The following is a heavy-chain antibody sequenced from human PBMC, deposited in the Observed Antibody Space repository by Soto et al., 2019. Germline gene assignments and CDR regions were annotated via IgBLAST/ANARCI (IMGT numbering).Heavy chain of an antibody. D-gene: IGHD3-10*01. Sequence: HPGGSLRLSCAASGFIFSSNAMHWVRQAPGKGLEWVAVISYDGYNKYYADSVKGRFTISRDNSKNTLYLQINSLRPEDTAVYYCAKVSTGSLALGGFDYWGQGALVTVSS. CDR3: AKVSTGSLALGGFDY. V-gene: IGHV3-30-3*01. J-gene: IGHJ4*02. CDR2: ISYDGYNK. CDR1: GFIFSSNA.